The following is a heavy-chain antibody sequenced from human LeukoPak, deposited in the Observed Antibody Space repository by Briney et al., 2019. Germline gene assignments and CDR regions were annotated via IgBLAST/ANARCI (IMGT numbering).Heavy chain of an antibody. D-gene: IGHD1-26*01. CDR3: ARSGYSGSYYVNYFDY. CDR1: GFSVSGNY. CDR2: ISSSGSTI. V-gene: IGHV3-11*04. Sequence: GGSLRLSCAASGFSVSGNYMNWVRQAPGKGLEWVSYISSSGSTIYYADSVKGRFTISRDNAKNSLYLQMNSLRAEDTAVYYCARSGYSGSYYVNYFDYWGQGTLVTVSS. J-gene: IGHJ4*02.